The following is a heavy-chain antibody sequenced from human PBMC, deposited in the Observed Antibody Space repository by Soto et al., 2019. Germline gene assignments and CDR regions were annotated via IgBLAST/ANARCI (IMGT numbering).Heavy chain of an antibody. D-gene: IGHD4-17*01. V-gene: IGHV1-2*04. J-gene: IGHJ5*02. Sequence: GASVKVSCKASGYTFTGYYMHWVRQAPGQGLEWMGWINPNSGGTNYAQKFQGWVTMTRDTSISTAYMELGRLRSDDTAVYYCARSYGDYDNWFDPWGQGTLVTVSS. CDR1: GYTFTGYY. CDR3: ARSYGDYDNWFDP. CDR2: INPNSGGT.